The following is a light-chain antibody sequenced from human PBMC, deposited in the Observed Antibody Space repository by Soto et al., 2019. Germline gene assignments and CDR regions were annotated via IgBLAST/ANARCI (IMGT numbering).Light chain of an antibody. V-gene: IGKV3-15*01. CDR2: GAS. Sequence: EIVMTQSPATLSVSPGERATLSCRASQSVSSNLAWYQQKPGQAPRLLIYGASTRATGIPARFSGSGSGTEFTLTISRLQSEDFAVYYGRQYKNWPPLYLLGRGPKREIK. J-gene: IGKJ2*01. CDR3: RQYKNWPPLYL. CDR1: QSVSSN.